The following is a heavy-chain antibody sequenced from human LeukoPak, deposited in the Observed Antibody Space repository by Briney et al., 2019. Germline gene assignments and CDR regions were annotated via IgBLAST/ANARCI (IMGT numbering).Heavy chain of an antibody. V-gene: IGHV4-34*01. D-gene: IGHD3-22*01. CDR3: ARGRYYYDSSGYFEDDY. CDR2: INHSGST. J-gene: IGHJ4*02. Sequence: SETLSLTCAVYGGSFSGYYWSWIRQPPGKGLELIGEINHSGSTNYNLSLKSRVTISVDTSKNQFSLKLSSVTAADTAVYYCARGRYYYDSSGYFEDDYWGQGTLVTVSS. CDR1: GGSFSGYY.